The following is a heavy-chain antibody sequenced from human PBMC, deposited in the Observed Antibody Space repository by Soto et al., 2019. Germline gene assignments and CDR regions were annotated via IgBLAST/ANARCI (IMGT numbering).Heavy chain of an antibody. Sequence: ASVKVSCKASGYTFTAYYIHWVRQAPGQEFEWMGWIRPSAGNTDFAREFQGRFTMTSDTSTSTVYMVLNTLRSEDTAVYYCARAGINWLDPWGQGTLVTVSS. CDR3: ARAGINWLDP. D-gene: IGHD6-13*01. J-gene: IGHJ5*02. CDR2: IRPSAGNT. V-gene: IGHV1-2*02. CDR1: GYTFTAYY.